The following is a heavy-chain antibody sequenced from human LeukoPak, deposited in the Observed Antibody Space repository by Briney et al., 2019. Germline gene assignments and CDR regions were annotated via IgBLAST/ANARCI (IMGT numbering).Heavy chain of an antibody. CDR2: IKSKTDGGTT. J-gene: IGHJ4*02. CDR1: GFTFSNAW. D-gene: IGHD1-26*01. V-gene: IGHV3-15*01. Sequence: PGGSLRLSCAASGFTFSNAWVSWVRQAPGKGLEWVGRIKSKTDGGTTDYAAPVKGRFTISRGDSKNTLYLQMNSLKTEDTAVYYCTTDQAFGGSYYDYWGQGTLVTVSS. CDR3: TTDQAFGGSYYDY.